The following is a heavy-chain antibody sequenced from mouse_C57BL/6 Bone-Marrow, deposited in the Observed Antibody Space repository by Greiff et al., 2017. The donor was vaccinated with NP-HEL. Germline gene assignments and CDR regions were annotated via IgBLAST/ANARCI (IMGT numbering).Heavy chain of an antibody. D-gene: IGHD2-5*01. J-gene: IGHJ4*01. CDR1: GFTFSDYY. CDR3: ARRTIVTLDY. CDR2: ISNGGGST. Sequence: DVMLVESGGGLVQPGGSLKLSCAASGFTFSDYYMYWVRQTPEKRLEWVAYISNGGGSTYYPDTVKGRFTISRDNAKNTLYLQMSRLKSEDTAMYYCARRTIVTLDYWGQGTSVTVSS. V-gene: IGHV5-12*01.